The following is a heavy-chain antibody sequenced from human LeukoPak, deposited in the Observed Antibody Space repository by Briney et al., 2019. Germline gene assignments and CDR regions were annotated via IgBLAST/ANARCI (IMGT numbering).Heavy chain of an antibody. CDR1: GGSFSGYY. V-gene: IGHV4-34*01. J-gene: IGHJ5*02. CDR3: ARGNRRFLEWLAHNWFDP. CDR2: INHSGST. Sequence: PSETLSLTCAVYGGSFSGYYWSWIRQPPGKGLEWIGEINHSGSTNYNPSLKSRVTISVDTSKNQFSLKLSSVTAADTAVYYCARGNRRFLEWLAHNWFDPWGQRTLVTVSS. D-gene: IGHD3-3*01.